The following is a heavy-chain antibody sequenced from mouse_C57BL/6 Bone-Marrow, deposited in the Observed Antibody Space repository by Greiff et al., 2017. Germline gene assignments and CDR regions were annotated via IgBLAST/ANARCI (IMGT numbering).Heavy chain of an antibody. V-gene: IGHV1-82*01. Sequence: VQLQQSGPELVKPGASVKISCKASGYAFSSSWMNWVKQRPGKGLEWIGRIYPGDGDTNYNGKFKGKATLTADKSSSTAYMQLSSLTSEDSAVYFCARFVYYYGGFYYYAMDYWGQGTSVTVSS. CDR1: GYAFSSSW. J-gene: IGHJ4*01. CDR3: ARFVYYYGGFYYYAMDY. D-gene: IGHD1-1*02. CDR2: IYPGDGDT.